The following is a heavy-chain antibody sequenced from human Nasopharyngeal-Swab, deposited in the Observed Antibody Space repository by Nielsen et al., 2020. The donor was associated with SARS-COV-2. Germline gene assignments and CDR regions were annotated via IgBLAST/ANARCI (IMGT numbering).Heavy chain of an antibody. J-gene: IGHJ4*02. CDR1: GFSFRDYY. D-gene: IGHD3-22*01. CDR3: ARGDDTTDYYEPFDY. CDR2: IDSTGAII. Sequence: GEPLKISCAASGFSFRDYYMTWIRQAPGKGLEWISYIDSTGAIIYYADSVKGRFTISRDNAKNSLNLQMNSLTAEDTAVYYCARGDDTTDYYEPFDYWGQGTLVTVSS. V-gene: IGHV3-11*04.